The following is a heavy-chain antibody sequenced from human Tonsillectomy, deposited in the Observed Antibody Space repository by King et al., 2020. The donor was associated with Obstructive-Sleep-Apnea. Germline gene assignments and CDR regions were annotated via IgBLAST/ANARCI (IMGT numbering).Heavy chain of an antibody. Sequence: QLVQSGAEVKKPGESLKISCKGSGYSFTNYWIGWVRQMPGKGLEWMGSIYPGDSDTRNSPSFQGQVTFSADKSINTAYLQWSSLKASDTAMYYCASHRFDARDGMDVWGQGTTVIVSS. D-gene: IGHD2/OR15-2a*01. J-gene: IGHJ6*02. V-gene: IGHV5-51*01. CDR3: ASHRFDARDGMDV. CDR1: GYSFTNYW. CDR2: IYPGDSDT.